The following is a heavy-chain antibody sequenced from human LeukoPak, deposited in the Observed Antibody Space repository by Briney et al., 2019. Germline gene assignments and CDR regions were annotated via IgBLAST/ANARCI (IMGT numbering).Heavy chain of an antibody. CDR2: IKSKGSGETT. CDR3: TKYSGSYSFGY. D-gene: IGHD1-26*01. Sequence: GGSLRLSCAGSGFTFSNAWMSWARQAPGKGLEWVGRIKSKGSGETTDYAAPVKGRFTISRDDSKNTLYLQMNSLETEDTAVYYCTKYSGSYSFGYWGQGALVTVSS. CDR1: GFTFSNAW. V-gene: IGHV3-15*01. J-gene: IGHJ4*02.